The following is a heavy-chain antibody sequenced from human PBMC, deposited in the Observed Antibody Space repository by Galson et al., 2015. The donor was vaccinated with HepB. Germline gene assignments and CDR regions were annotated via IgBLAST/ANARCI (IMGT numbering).Heavy chain of an antibody. Sequence: SVKVSCKASGYTFISYGISWVRQAPGQGLEWMGWISAYNGNTNYAQKHQGRVTMTTDTSTSTAYMELRSLRSDDTAVYYCARRAIAAAGLYYFDYWGQGTLVTVSS. CDR2: ISAYNGNT. CDR1: GYTFISYG. D-gene: IGHD6-13*01. J-gene: IGHJ4*02. CDR3: ARRAIAAAGLYYFDY. V-gene: IGHV1-18*01.